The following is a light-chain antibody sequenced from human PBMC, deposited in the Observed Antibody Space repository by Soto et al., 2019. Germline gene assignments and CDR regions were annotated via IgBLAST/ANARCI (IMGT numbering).Light chain of an antibody. J-gene: IGKJ4*01. CDR1: QSLLHSNGYNY. CDR3: MQALQTPLT. Sequence: DIVMTQSPLSLPVTPGEPASISCRSSQSLLHSNGYNYLDWYLQKPVQSPQLLIYLGSNRASGVPARFSGSGSGTDFTLKISRVEAEDVGVYYCMQALQTPLTFGGGTKVEIK. V-gene: IGKV2-28*01. CDR2: LGS.